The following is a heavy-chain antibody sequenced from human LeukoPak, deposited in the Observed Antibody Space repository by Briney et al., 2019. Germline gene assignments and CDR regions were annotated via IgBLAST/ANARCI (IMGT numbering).Heavy chain of an antibody. J-gene: IGHJ3*02. D-gene: IGHD7-27*01. Sequence: ASVKVSCKVSGYTLTELSMHWVRQAPGKGLEWMGGFDPEDGETIYAQKFQGRVTMTEDTSTDTAYMELSSLRPEDTAVYYCATPFPWGAYAFDIWGQGTMVTVSS. CDR1: GYTLTELS. CDR2: FDPEDGET. V-gene: IGHV1-24*01. CDR3: ATPFPWGAYAFDI.